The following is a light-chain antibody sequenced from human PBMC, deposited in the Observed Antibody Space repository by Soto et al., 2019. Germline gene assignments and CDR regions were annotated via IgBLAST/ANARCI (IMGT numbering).Light chain of an antibody. CDR1: SSDVGGYNY. J-gene: IGLJ1*01. CDR2: DVS. CDR3: SSYTTSNTRQXV. V-gene: IGLV2-14*03. Sequence: QSVLTQPASVSGSPGQSITISCTGTSSDVGGYNYVSWYQHHPGKAPKLMIFDVSNRPSGVSNRFSGSKSGNTASLTISGLQPEDEADYYCSSYTTSNTRQXVFXTGTKVTVL.